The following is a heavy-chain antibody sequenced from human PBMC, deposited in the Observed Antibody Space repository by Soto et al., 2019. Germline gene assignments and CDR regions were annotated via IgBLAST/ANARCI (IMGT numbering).Heavy chain of an antibody. Sequence: GSLRLSCAASGFTFSSYAMHWVRQAPGKGLEWVAVISYDGSNKYYADSVKGRFTISRDNSKNTLYLQMNSLRAEDTAVYYCARDPMVRNYYGMDVWGQGTTVTVSS. CDR2: ISYDGSNK. V-gene: IGHV3-30-3*01. CDR3: ARDPMVRNYYGMDV. CDR1: GFTFSSYA. J-gene: IGHJ6*02. D-gene: IGHD3-10*01.